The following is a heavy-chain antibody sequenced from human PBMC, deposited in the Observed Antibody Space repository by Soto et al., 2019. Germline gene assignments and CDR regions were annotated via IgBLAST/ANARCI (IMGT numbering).Heavy chain of an antibody. J-gene: IGHJ4*02. CDR3: ARERIAALAFDY. D-gene: IGHD6-13*01. V-gene: IGHV4-61*01. Sequence: QVQLQESGPGLVKPSETLSLTCTVSGGSVSSGSYYWSWIRQPPGKGLEWIGYIYYSGSTNYNPSLKSRVTISVDTSKNQFSLKLSSVTAADTAVYYCARERIAALAFDYWGQGTLVTVSS. CDR1: GGSVSSGSYY. CDR2: IYYSGST.